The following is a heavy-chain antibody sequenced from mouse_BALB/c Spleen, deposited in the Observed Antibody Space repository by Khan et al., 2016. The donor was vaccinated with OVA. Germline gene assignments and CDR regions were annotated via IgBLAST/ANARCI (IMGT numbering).Heavy chain of an antibody. Sequence: EVQLQESGPGLVKPSQSLSLTCTVTGYSITSDYAWNWIRQFPGNKLEWMGYISYSGRTSYNPSLKSRISITRDTSKNQFFLQLNSETTEDTATDYSAISGTITTVVATDFDYWGQGTTLTVSS. CDR2: ISYSGRT. D-gene: IGHD1-1*01. CDR1: GYSITSDYA. V-gene: IGHV3-2*02. CDR3: AISGTITTVVATDFDY. J-gene: IGHJ2*01.